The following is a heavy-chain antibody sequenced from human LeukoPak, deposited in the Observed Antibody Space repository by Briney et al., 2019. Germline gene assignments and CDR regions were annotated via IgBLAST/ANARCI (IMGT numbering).Heavy chain of an antibody. V-gene: IGHV4-59*01. CDR1: GGSISSYY. D-gene: IGHD3-3*01. J-gene: IGHJ4*02. CDR3: ARVTRFLERIKIDY. CDR2: IYYSGST. Sequence: SETLSLTCTVSGGSISSYYWSWIRQPPGKGLEWIGYIYYSGSTNYNPSLKSRVTISVDTSKNQFSLKLSSVTAADTAVYYCARVTRFLERIKIDYWGQGTLVTVSS.